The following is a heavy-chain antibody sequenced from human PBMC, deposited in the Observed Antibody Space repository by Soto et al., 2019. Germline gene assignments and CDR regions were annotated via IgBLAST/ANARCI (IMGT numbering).Heavy chain of an antibody. CDR1: GYTFTSYA. V-gene: IGHV1-3*01. CDR3: ASQFYY. CDR2: INAGNGNT. Sequence: ASVKVSCKASGYTFTSYAMHWVRQAPGQRLEWMGWINAGNGNTKYSQKLQGRVTITRDTSASTAYMELSSLRSEDTAVYYCASQFYYWGQGTLVTVSS. J-gene: IGHJ4*02.